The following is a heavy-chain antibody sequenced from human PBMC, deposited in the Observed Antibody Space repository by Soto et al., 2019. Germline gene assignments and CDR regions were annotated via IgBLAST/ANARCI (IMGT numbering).Heavy chain of an antibody. V-gene: IGHV3-30-3*01. CDR1: GFTFSSYA. CDR3: ARERYYYGSGSYYNPKDY. Sequence: QVQLVESGGGVVQPGRSLRLSCAASGFTFSSYAMHWVRQAPGKGLEWVAVISYDGSNKYYADSVKGRFTISRDNSKNTLYLQMNSLGAEDTAVYYCARERYYYGSGSYYNPKDYWGQGTLVTVSS. J-gene: IGHJ4*02. CDR2: ISYDGSNK. D-gene: IGHD3-10*01.